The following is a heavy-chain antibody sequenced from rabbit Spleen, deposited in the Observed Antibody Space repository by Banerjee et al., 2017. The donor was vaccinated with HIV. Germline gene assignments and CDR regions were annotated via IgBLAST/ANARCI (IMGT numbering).Heavy chain of an antibody. V-gene: IGHV1S45*01. CDR2: IDSGSSGFT. CDR3: ARDTSSSFSSYGMDL. J-gene: IGHJ6*01. Sequence: QEQLEESGGGLVKPGGTLTLTCKASGIDFSSYYYMCWVRQAPGKGLEWIVCIDSGSSGFTYFASWAKGRFTISKTSSTTVTLQMTSLTAADTATYFCARDTSSSFSSYGMDLWGQGTLVTV. D-gene: IGHD1-1*01. CDR1: GIDFSSYYY.